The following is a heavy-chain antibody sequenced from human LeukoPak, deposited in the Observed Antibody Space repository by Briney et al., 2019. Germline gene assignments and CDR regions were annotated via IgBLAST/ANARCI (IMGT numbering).Heavy chain of an antibody. CDR1: GYTFTSYY. V-gene: IGHV1-2*02. CDR3: ARDVCSSTSCQGGYYMDV. D-gene: IGHD2-2*01. Sequence: ASVKASCKASGYTFTSYYMHWVRQAPGQGLEWMEWINPNSGGTNYAQKFQGRVTMTRDTSISTAYMELSRLRSDDTAVYYCARDVCSSTSCQGGYYMDVWGKGTTVTVSS. J-gene: IGHJ6*03. CDR2: INPNSGGT.